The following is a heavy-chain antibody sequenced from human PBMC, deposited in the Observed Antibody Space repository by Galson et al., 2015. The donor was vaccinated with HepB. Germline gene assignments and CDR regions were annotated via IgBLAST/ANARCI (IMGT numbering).Heavy chain of an antibody. J-gene: IGHJ6*02. V-gene: IGHV1-3*01. CDR3: ARDDCSSTSCFHYYYYGMDV. CDR1: GYTFTSYA. D-gene: IGHD2-2*01. Sequence: SVKVSCKASGYTFTSYAMHWVRQAPGQRLEWMGWINAGNGNTKYSQKFQGRVTITRDTSASTAYMELSSLRSEDTAVYYCARDDCSSTSCFHYYYYGMDVWGQGTTVTVSS. CDR2: INAGNGNT.